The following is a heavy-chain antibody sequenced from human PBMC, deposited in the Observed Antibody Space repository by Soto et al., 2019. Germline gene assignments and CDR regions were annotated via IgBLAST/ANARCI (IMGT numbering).Heavy chain of an antibody. Sequence: PGGSLRLSCAASGFTFSSYAMHWVRQAPGKGLEWVAVISYDGSNKYYADSVKGRFTISRDSSKNTLYLQMNSLRAEDTAVYYCARALSDIVLVVAATGPWPFDYWGQGTLF. CDR3: ARALSDIVLVVAATGPWPFDY. CDR1: GFTFSSYA. CDR2: ISYDGSNK. J-gene: IGHJ4*02. D-gene: IGHD2-15*01. V-gene: IGHV3-30-3*01.